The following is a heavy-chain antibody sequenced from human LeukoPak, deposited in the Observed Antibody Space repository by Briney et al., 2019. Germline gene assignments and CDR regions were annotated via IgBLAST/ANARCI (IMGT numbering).Heavy chain of an antibody. Sequence: ASVKVSCKASGYTTTNYYMHWVRQAPGQGLEWMGIINPSGGSARYAQKFQGRVTVTRDTSTSTLYMEVSSLRSEDTAVYYCARGRDYGSGSYSPENDYWGQGTLVTVSS. CDR3: ARGRDYGSGSYSPENDY. J-gene: IGHJ4*02. V-gene: IGHV1-46*01. CDR2: INPSGGSA. D-gene: IGHD3-10*01. CDR1: GYTTTNYY.